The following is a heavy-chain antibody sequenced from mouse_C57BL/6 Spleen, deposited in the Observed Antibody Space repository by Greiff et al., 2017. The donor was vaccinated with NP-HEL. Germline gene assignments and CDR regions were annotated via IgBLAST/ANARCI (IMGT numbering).Heavy chain of an antibody. CDR2: IDPSDSET. CDR3: ARRGWAV. J-gene: IGHJ3*02. CDR1: GYTFTSYW. Sequence: QVQLQQPGAELVRPGSSVKLSCKASGYTFTSYWMHWGKQRPRQGLEWIGNIDPSDSETHYNQKFKDKATLTVDKSSSTAYMQLSSLTSEDSAVYYCARRGWAVWGQGTLVPVSA. D-gene: IGHD3-3*01. V-gene: IGHV1-52*01.